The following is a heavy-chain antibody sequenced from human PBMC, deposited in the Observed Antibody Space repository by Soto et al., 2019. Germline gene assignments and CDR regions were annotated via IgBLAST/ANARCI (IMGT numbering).Heavy chain of an antibody. CDR1: GGSISSYY. CDR3: ARGRQQMLNNHAFEI. D-gene: IGHD6-13*01. Sequence: SETLSLTCTVSGGSISSYYWSWIRQPPGKGLEWIGYIYYSGSTNYNPSLKSRVTISVDTSKNQFSLRLSSVTAADTAVYYCARGRQQMLNNHAFEIWGKGTMVTVS. V-gene: IGHV4-59*01. CDR2: IYYSGST. J-gene: IGHJ3*02.